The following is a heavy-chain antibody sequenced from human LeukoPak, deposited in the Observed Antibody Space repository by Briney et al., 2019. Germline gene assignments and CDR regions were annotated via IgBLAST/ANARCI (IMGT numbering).Heavy chain of an antibody. J-gene: IGHJ4*02. D-gene: IGHD4-11*01. CDR3: AREYSNNELDY. V-gene: IGHV3-74*01. CDR1: GFTFSSYW. Sequence: GGSLRLSCAASGFTFSSYWMHWVRQAPGKGLVWVSRINTDGSSTGYADSVKGRFTISRDNAKNTLSLQMNSLRADDTAVYYCAREYSNNELDYWGQGTLVTVSS. CDR2: INTDGSST.